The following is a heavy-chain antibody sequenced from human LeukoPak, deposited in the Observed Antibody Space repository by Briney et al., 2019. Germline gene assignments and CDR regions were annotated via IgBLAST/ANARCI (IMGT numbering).Heavy chain of an antibody. J-gene: IGHJ4*02. CDR2: IYHSGST. CDR1: GGSISSSNW. V-gene: IGHV4-4*02. Sequence: PSETLSLTCAVSGGSISSSNWWSWVRQPPGKGLEWIGEIYHSGSTNYNPSLKSRVTISVDKSKNQFSLKLSSVTAADTAVYYCARDYSSGWYTVPFDYWGQGTLVTVSS. CDR3: ARDYSSGWYTVPFDY. D-gene: IGHD6-19*01.